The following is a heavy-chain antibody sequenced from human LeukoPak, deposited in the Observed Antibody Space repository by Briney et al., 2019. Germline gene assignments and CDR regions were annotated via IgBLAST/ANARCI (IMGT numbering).Heavy chain of an antibody. V-gene: IGHV3-20*04. CDR3: ARGGYSGPSDI. CDR2: INWNGGST. Sequence: GGSLRLSCAASGFIFDDYGMSWVRQAPGKGLGWVSGINWNGGSTGYVDSVKGRFTISRDNAKNSLYLQMNSLRAEDTALYYCARGGYSGPSDIWGQGTMVTVSS. J-gene: IGHJ3*02. CDR1: GFIFDDYG. D-gene: IGHD5-12*01.